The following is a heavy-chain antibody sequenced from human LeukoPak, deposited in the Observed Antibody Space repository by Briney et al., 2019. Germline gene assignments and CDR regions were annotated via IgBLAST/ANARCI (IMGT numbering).Heavy chain of an antibody. CDR1: GFTFSSYE. Sequence: AGGSLRLSCAVSGFTFSSYEMNWVRQAPGKGLEWVSYIGSSGSTMYCADSVKGRFTISRDNAKNSLFLQMNSLRAEDTAVYYCAREAVGDAFDIWGQGTMVTVSS. CDR3: AREAVGDAFDI. CDR2: IGSSGSTM. V-gene: IGHV3-48*03. J-gene: IGHJ3*02. D-gene: IGHD6-19*01.